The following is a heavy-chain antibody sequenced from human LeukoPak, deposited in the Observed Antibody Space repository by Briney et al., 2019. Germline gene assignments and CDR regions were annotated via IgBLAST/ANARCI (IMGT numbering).Heavy chain of an antibody. CDR2: IKQDGSEK. V-gene: IGHV3-7*03. CDR3: ARVLGYCSSTSCPAQYYGVDV. CDR1: GFTFSSYW. D-gene: IGHD2-2*01. J-gene: IGHJ6*04. Sequence: GGSLRLSCAASGFTFSSYWMSWVRQAPGKGLEWVANIKQDGSEKYYVDSVKGRFTISRDSAKNSLYLQMNSLRAEDTAVYYCARVLGYCSSTSCPAQYYGVDVWGKGTTVTVSS.